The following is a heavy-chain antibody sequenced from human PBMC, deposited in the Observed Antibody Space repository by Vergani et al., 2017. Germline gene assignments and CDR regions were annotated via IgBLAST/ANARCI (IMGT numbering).Heavy chain of an antibody. Sequence: EVHLLESGGGLRQPGGSLKLSCAASGFTFSTYAMSWVRQVPGKGLEWVATIDNSGRSIYYTDSVKGRFTISRDNSKSTLFLQMNSLSAEDTALYYCAKSRASLYLWGEHFQHWGRGTLVTVSS. CDR2: IDNSGRSI. V-gene: IGHV3-23*01. CDR1: GFTFSTYA. CDR3: AKSRASLYLWGEHFQH. D-gene: IGHD3-16*01. J-gene: IGHJ1*01.